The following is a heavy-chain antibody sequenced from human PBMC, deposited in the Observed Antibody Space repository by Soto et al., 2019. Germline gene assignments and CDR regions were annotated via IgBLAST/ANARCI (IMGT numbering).Heavy chain of an antibody. D-gene: IGHD3-16*01. J-gene: IGHJ4*03. CDR2: IIPIFGTA. CDR3: AKKEEYDHVWGKSPLD. CDR1: GGTFSSYA. V-gene: IGHV1-69*13. Sequence: GASVKVSCKGSGGTFSSYAISWVRQAPGQGLEWMGGIIPIFGTANYAQKFQGRVTITADESTSTAYMELSSLRAEDTALYYCAKKEEYDHVWGKSPLDWGQGTLVTVSS.